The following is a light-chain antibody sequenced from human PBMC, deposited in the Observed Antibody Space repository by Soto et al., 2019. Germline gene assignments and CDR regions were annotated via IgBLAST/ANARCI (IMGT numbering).Light chain of an antibody. J-gene: IGKJ1*01. CDR1: QGISSY. Sequence: IQMTQAPSSLSASTGDRVTITCRASQGISSYLAWYQQKPGKAPKLLIYAASSLQSGVPSRFSGSGSGTDFTLTISRVEPVDFAVYSCQQYHSSPWTFGQGTKVDIK. CDR2: AAS. CDR3: QQYHSSPWT. V-gene: IGKV1-8*01.